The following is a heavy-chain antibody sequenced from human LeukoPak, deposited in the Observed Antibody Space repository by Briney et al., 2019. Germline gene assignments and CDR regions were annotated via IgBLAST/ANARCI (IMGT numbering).Heavy chain of an antibody. CDR1: GFTFSDYY. D-gene: IGHD3-9*01. Sequence: GGSLRLSCAASGFTFSDYYMSWIRQAPGKGLEWVSYISSSGSTIYYADSVKGRFTISRDNAKNSLYLQMNSLRAEDTAVYYCARGVRRYFDWLPLNYWGQGTLVTVSS. CDR2: ISSSGSTI. CDR3: ARGVRRYFDWLPLNY. J-gene: IGHJ4*02. V-gene: IGHV3-11*04.